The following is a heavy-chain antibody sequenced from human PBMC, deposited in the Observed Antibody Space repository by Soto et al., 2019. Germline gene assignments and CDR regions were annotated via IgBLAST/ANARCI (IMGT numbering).Heavy chain of an antibody. D-gene: IGHD2-15*01. CDR3: ASGEERVARPSGY. Sequence: QVQLQESGPGLVKPSETLSLTCTVSGGSISSYYWSWIRQPPGKGLEWIGYIYYSGSTNYNPSRKSRVTLSVDTLKNQFSLKLSSLTAADTAVYYCASGEERVARPSGYWGQGTLVTVSS. V-gene: IGHV4-59*01. CDR1: GGSISSYY. J-gene: IGHJ1*01. CDR2: IYYSGST.